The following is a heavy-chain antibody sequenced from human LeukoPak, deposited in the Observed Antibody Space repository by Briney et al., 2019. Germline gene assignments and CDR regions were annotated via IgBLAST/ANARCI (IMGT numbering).Heavy chain of an antibody. J-gene: IGHJ5*02. D-gene: IGHD3-10*01. CDR1: GDSISRYY. V-gene: IGHV4-4*07. Sequence: SETLSLTCTVSGDSISRYYWSWIRQPAGQGLEWIGRIYNGGIITYNPSLKNRVTMPIDTSNNQFSLRLRFVTAADTAVYYCARDSGTTGEVKFDPWGQGTLVTVSS. CDR2: IYNGGII. CDR3: ARDSGTTGEVKFDP.